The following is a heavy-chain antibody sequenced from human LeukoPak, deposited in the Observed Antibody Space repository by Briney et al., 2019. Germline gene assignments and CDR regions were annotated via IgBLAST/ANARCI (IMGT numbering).Heavy chain of an antibody. CDR3: ARGKYYYGSGSSQPPRFDY. CDR1: GYTFTSYG. Sequence: ASVKVSCKASGYTFTSYGISWVRQAPGQGLEWMGWISAYNGNTNYAQKLQGRVTMTTDTSTSTAYMELRSLRSDDTAVYYCARGKYYYGSGSSQPPRFDYWGQGTLVTVSS. D-gene: IGHD3-10*01. CDR2: ISAYNGNT. J-gene: IGHJ4*02. V-gene: IGHV1-18*01.